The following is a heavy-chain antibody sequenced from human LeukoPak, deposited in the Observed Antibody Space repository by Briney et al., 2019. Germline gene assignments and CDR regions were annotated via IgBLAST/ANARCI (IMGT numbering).Heavy chain of an antibody. V-gene: IGHV3-48*01. J-gene: IGHJ4*02. CDR1: GFTFDDYG. CDR2: ISSSSSTI. Sequence: GGSLRLSCAASGFTFDDYGMSWVRQAPGKGLEWVSYISSSSSTIYYADSVKGRFTISRDNAKNSLYLQMNSLRAEDTAVYYCARAGGSFDYWGQGTLVTVSS. CDR3: ARAGGSFDY.